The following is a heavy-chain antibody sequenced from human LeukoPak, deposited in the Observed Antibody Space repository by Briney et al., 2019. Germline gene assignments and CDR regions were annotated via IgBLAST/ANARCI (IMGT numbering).Heavy chain of an antibody. CDR2: MNPNSGNT. CDR3: ARVWRIAVAGFNWFDP. J-gene: IGHJ5*02. D-gene: IGHD6-19*01. Sequence: ASVKVSCKASGYTFTSYDINWVRQATGQGLEWMGWMNPNSGNTGYAQKFQGRVTMTRNTSISTAYMELSSLRSEDTAVYYCARVWRIAVAGFNWFDPWGQGTLVTVSS. V-gene: IGHV1-8*01. CDR1: GYTFTSYD.